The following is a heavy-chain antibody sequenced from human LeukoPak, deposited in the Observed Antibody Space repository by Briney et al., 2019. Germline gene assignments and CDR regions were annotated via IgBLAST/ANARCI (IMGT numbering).Heavy chain of an antibody. CDR2: ISRGGSPI. J-gene: IGHJ4*01. D-gene: IGHD1-14*01. CDR1: GVTFSDYY. CDR3: VITAGPPTDH. V-gene: IGHV3-11*04. Sequence: GGSLRLSCTASGVTFSDYYMNWIRQAPGKGLEWLSFISRGGSPIYYADSVKGRFTISRDNAKNSLYLQMNSLRVEDTAMYHCVITAGPPTDHWGQGALVTVSS.